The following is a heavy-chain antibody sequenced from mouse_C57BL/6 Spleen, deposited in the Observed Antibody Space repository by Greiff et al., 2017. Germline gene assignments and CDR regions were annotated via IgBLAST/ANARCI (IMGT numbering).Heavy chain of an antibody. D-gene: IGHD3-2*02. CDR3: AKMASSGPAWFAY. V-gene: IGHV1-53*01. CDR2: INPSNGGT. Sequence: QVQLQQPGTELVKPGASVKLSCKASGYTFTSYWMHWVKQRPGQGLEWIGNINPSNGGTNYNEKFKSKATLTVDKASSTAYMQLSSLTSVDSAVYYGAKMASSGPAWFAYWGQGTLVTVSA. J-gene: IGHJ3*01. CDR1: GYTFTSYW.